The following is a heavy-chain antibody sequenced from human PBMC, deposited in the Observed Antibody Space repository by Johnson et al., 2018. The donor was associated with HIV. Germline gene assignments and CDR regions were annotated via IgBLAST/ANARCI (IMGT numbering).Heavy chain of an antibody. J-gene: IGHJ3*02. CDR3: ARGLTMIVVVDAFDI. CDR2: ISYDGSNK. Sequence: QVQLVESGGGVVQPGGSLRLSCAASGFTFSSYAMHWVRQAPGKGLEWVTLISYDGSNKYYADSVKGRFTISRDNSKNTLYLQMNSLRDEDTSVYYCARGLTMIVVVDAFDIWGQGTMVTVSS. CDR1: GFTFSSYA. V-gene: IGHV3-30-3*01. D-gene: IGHD3-22*01.